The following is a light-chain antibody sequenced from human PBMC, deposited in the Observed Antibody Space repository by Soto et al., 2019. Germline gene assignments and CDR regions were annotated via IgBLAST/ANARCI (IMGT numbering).Light chain of an antibody. V-gene: IGKV3-20*01. CDR2: GAS. CDR3: QQYGSSPIT. J-gene: IGKJ5*01. Sequence: ENVLTQSPGTLSLSPGDRATLFCRARQSLTNPYIAWYQQKPGQAPRLLIYGASTRATGIPARFSGSGSGTEFTLTISSLQSEDFAVYYCQQYGSSPITFGQGTRLEI. CDR1: QSLTNPY.